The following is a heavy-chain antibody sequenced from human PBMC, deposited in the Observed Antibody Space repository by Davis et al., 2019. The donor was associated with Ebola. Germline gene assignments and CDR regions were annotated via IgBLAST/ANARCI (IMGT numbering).Heavy chain of an antibody. CDR2: IFPGDSDT. J-gene: IGHJ4*02. CDR3: ARGTDGYNPGGYFDS. V-gene: IGHV5-51*01. Sequence: KVSCKVSGYTFTTYWIVWVRQMPGKGLECMGIIFPGDSDTRYSPSFQGHVTISADKSISTDYLQWSSLKASDTAMYYCARGTDGYNPGGYFDSWGQGTLVTVSS. CDR1: GYTFTTYW. D-gene: IGHD5-24*01.